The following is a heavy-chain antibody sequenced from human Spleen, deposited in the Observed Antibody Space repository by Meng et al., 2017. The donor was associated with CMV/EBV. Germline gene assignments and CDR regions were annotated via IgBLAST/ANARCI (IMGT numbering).Heavy chain of an antibody. V-gene: IGHV3-11*04. CDR1: GFTVSSNY. CDR2: ISSSGSTI. J-gene: IGHJ4*02. CDR3: ARAEFVGGRWFGELSNPFDY. Sequence: GESLKISCAASGFTVSSNYMSWVRQAPGKGLEWVSYISSSGSTIYYADSVKGRFTISRDNAKNSLYLQMNSLRAEDTAVYYCARAEFVGGRWFGELSNPFDYWGQGTLVTVSS. D-gene: IGHD3-10*01.